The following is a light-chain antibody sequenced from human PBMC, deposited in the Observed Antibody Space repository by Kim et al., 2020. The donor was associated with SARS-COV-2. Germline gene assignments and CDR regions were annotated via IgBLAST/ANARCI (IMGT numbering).Light chain of an antibody. CDR1: NIGSKS. CDR3: QVWDGGSDHRV. CDR2: YDS. V-gene: IGLV3-21*04. Sequence: SYELTQPPSVSVAPGKTARITCGGNNIGSKSVHWYQQKPGQAPVLVIYYDSDRPSGIPERFSGSNSGNAAALTISRVEGGDEADYYCQVWDGGSDHRVFGTGTKVTVL. J-gene: IGLJ1*01.